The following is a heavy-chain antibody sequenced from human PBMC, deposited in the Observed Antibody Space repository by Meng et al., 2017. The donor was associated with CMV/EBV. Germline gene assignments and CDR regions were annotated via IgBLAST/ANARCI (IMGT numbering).Heavy chain of an antibody. D-gene: IGHD3-10*01. CDR3: AREYGSGSYYNWFDP. Sequence: SETLSLTCTVSGGSISSYYWSWIRQPPGKGLEWIGYIYYSGSTNYNPSLKSRATISVDTSKNQFSLKLSSVTAADTAVYYCAREYGSGSYYNWFDPWGQGTLVTVSS. V-gene: IGHV4-59*01. J-gene: IGHJ5*02. CDR1: GGSISSYY. CDR2: IYYSGST.